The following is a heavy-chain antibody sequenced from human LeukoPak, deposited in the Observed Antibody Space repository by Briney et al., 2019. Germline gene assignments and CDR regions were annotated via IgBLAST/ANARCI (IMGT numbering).Heavy chain of an antibody. Sequence: GESLKISCKGSGYSFTSYWIGWVRQLPGKGLEWMGIIYPGDSDTRYSPSFQGQVTISVDKSISTAYLQWGSLKASDTAMYYCARQKYSSSWYDYWGQGTLVTVSS. CDR2: IYPGDSDT. V-gene: IGHV5-51*01. D-gene: IGHD6-13*01. J-gene: IGHJ4*02. CDR1: GYSFTSYW. CDR3: ARQKYSSSWYDY.